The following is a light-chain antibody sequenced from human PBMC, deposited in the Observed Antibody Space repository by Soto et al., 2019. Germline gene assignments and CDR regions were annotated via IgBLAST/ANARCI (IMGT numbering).Light chain of an antibody. Sequence: LAQPASVSGSPGQSITISCTGASSDVGRYNYVSWYQLHPGKAPKLIIYEVSNRPSGVSNRFSGSKSGNTASLTISGLRAEDEADYYCNSYTSSTAYVFGTGTKVTVL. V-gene: IGLV2-14*01. CDR3: NSYTSSTAYV. J-gene: IGLJ1*01. CDR2: EVS. CDR1: SSDVGRYNY.